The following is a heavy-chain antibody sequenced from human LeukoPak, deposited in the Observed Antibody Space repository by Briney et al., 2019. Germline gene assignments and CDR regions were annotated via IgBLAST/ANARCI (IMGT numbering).Heavy chain of an antibody. D-gene: IGHD3-3*01. CDR3: ARSARPGVYYYYYYMDV. J-gene: IGHJ6*03. CDR2: IKXDGSEK. CDR1: GFTFSSYW. Sequence: PGGSLRLSCAASGFTFSSYWMSWVRQAPGKGLEWVANIKXDGSEKYYVDSVKGRFTISRDNAKNSLYLQMNSLRAEDTAVYYCARSARPGVYYYYYYMDVWGKGTTVTVSS. V-gene: IGHV3-7*01.